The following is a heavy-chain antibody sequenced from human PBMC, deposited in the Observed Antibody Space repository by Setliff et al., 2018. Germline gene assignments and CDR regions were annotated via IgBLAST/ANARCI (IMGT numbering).Heavy chain of an antibody. J-gene: IGHJ5*02. CDR2: IYYSGST. Sequence: SETLSLTCTVSGYSISNDYFWGWIRQPPGKGLEWIGSIYYSGSTYYNPSLKSRVTISVDTSKNQFSLKLSSVTAADTAVYYCARLGSARYDSSGYYPDNWFDPWGQGTLVTVSS. D-gene: IGHD3-22*01. CDR3: ARLGSARYDSSGYYPDNWFDP. CDR1: GYSISNDYF. V-gene: IGHV4-38-2*02.